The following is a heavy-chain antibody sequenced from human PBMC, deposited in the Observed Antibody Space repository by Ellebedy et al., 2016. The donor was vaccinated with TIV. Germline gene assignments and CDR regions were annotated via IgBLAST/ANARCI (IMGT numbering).Heavy chain of an antibody. J-gene: IGHJ6*02. Sequence: AASVKVSCKASGGTFSSYVVSWVRQAPGQGLEWMGTIIPIVDITNYAQNFQDRVTITADKSTSTAYMELSSLRSDDTAIYYCARRPRGESYCGVDVWGQGTAVTVSS. CDR1: GGTFSSYV. CDR3: ARRPRGESYCGVDV. CDR2: IIPIVDIT. V-gene: IGHV1-69*04.